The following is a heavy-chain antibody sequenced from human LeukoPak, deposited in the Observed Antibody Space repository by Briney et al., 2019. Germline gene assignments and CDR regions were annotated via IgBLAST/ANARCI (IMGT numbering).Heavy chain of an antibody. CDR3: ARGGYCSSTSCSPYYYYGMDV. D-gene: IGHD2-2*01. J-gene: IGHJ6*02. V-gene: IGHV1-8*01. CDR2: MNPNSGNT. Sequence: ASVKVSCKASGYTFTSYDINWVRQAPGQGLEWMGWMNPNSGNTGYAQKFQGRVTMTRNTSISTAYMELSSLRSEDTAVYYCARGGYCSSTSCSPYYYYGMDVWGQGTTVTVSS. CDR1: GYTFTSYD.